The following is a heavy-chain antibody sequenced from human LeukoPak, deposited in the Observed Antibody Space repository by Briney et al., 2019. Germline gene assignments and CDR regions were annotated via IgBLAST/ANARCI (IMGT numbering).Heavy chain of an antibody. Sequence: SETLSLTCTVSGGSISSYYWSWIRQPPGKGLEWIGYIYYSGSTNYNPSLKSRVTISVDTSKNQFSLKLSSVTAADTAVYYCARAAWFGADRFDPWGQGTLVIVSS. D-gene: IGHD3-10*01. J-gene: IGHJ5*02. V-gene: IGHV4-59*01. CDR1: GGSISSYY. CDR3: ARAAWFGADRFDP. CDR2: IYYSGST.